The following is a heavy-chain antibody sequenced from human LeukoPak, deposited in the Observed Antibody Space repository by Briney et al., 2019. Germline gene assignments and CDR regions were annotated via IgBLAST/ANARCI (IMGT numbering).Heavy chain of an antibody. V-gene: IGHV3-30*18. J-gene: IGHJ4*02. CDR2: ISYDGSNK. CDR3: AKEQQWLNY. Sequence: GGSLRLSCAASGFTFSSYVMHWVRQAPGKGLEWVAVISYDGSNKYYADSVKGRFTISRDNSKNTLYLQMNSLRAEDTAVYYCAKEQQWLNYWGQGTLVTVSS. D-gene: IGHD6-19*01. CDR1: GFTFSSYV.